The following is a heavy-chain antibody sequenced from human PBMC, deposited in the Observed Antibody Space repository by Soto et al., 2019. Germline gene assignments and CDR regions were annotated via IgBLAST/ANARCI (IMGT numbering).Heavy chain of an antibody. CDR1: GGSFSGYY. V-gene: IGHV4-34*01. CDR3: ERGRRRGIAAAGGDY. J-gene: IGHJ4*02. D-gene: IGHD6-13*01. Sequence: QGQLQQWGAGLLKPSETLSLTCAVYGGSFSGYYWSWIRQPPGKGLEWIGEINHSGSTNYNPSLKRAVTQLVNPSKNPFSLKLSSVTAADTAVYYCERGRRRGIAAAGGDYWGQGTLVTVSS. CDR2: INHSGST.